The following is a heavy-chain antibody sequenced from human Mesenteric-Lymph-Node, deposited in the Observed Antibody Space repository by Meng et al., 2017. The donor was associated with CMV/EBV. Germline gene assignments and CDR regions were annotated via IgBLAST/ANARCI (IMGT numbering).Heavy chain of an antibody. D-gene: IGHD3-22*01. J-gene: IGHJ6*02. Sequence: SLKISCAASGFTFSSYEMNWVRQAPGRGLEWVSSITWNSDNKVYADSVKGRFTISRDNAKNSLYLQMNSLRAEDTALYYCAKDNSGYYPWYYGLDVWGQGTPVTVSS. V-gene: IGHV3-9*01. CDR3: AKDNSGYYPWYYGLDV. CDR1: GFTFSSYE. CDR2: ITWNSDNK.